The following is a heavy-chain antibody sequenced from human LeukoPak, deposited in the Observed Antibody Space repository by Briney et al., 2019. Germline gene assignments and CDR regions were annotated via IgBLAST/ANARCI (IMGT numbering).Heavy chain of an antibody. V-gene: IGHV1-8*02. Sequence: ASVKVSCKASGYTFTSYYMHWVRQATGQGLEWMGWMNPNSGNTGYAQKFQGRVTMTRNTSISTAYMELSSLRSEDTAVYYCASHDIASLGPYGMDVWGQGTTVTVSS. CDR3: ASHDIASLGPYGMDV. CDR1: GYTFTSYY. CDR2: MNPNSGNT. D-gene: IGHD2-15*01. J-gene: IGHJ6*02.